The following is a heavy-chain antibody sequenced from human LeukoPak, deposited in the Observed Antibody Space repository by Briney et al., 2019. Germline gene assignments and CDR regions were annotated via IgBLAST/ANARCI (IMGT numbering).Heavy chain of an antibody. D-gene: IGHD2-8*01. CDR2: ISISGVST. J-gene: IGHJ5*02. CDR1: GFALTSYD. V-gene: IGHV3-23*01. CDR3: ARCMVLRQGWCNWFDP. Sequence: PGGSLRLSCAASGFALTSYDMSWVRQAPGPGMEWVSSISISGVSTYYADSVKGRFTISRDNSENTLQLQMNSLIVEDTSIYSCARCMVLRQGWCNWFDPWG.